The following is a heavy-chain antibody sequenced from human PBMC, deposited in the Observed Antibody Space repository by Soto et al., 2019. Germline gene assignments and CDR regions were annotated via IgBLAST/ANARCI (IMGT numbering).Heavy chain of an antibody. J-gene: IGHJ6*02. CDR3: ARHPANQWYSSGWYLKSYGMDV. CDR2: IYYSGST. Sequence: PSETLSLTCTVSGGSISSSSYYWGWIRQPPGKGLEWIGSIYYSGSTYYNPSLKSRVTISVDTSKNQFSLKLSSVTAADTAVYYCARHPANQWYSSGWYLKSYGMDVWGQGTTVTVSS. V-gene: IGHV4-39*01. CDR1: GGSISSSSYY. D-gene: IGHD6-19*01.